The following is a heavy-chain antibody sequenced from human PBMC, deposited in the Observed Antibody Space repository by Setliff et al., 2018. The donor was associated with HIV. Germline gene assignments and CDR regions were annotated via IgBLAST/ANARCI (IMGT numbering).Heavy chain of an antibody. Sequence: PSETLSLTCTVSGGSISTGNYYWGWIRQPPGKGLEWIGTIYYSGSTYYNPSLKSRVTISVDTSKNQFSLKLSSVTAADTAVYFCARHDNYDNGGYYNLYYFDSWGPGTLVTVSS. CDR1: GGSISTGNYY. J-gene: IGHJ4*02. CDR3: ARHDNYDNGGYYNLYYFDS. V-gene: IGHV4-39*01. D-gene: IGHD3-22*01. CDR2: IYYSGST.